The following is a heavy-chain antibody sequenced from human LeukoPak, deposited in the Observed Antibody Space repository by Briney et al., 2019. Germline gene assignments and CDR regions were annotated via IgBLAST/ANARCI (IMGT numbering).Heavy chain of an antibody. Sequence: GGSLRLSCAASGFTLSNYWMTWVRQAPGKGLEWVANINVDGSEKYYVDSVKGRFTISRDNSKNTLYLQMNSLRAEDTAVYYCARTMVRGVIITYAFDYWGQGTLVTVSS. D-gene: IGHD3-10*01. CDR3: ARTMVRGVIITYAFDY. J-gene: IGHJ4*02. CDR2: INVDGSEK. V-gene: IGHV3-7*03. CDR1: GFTLSNYW.